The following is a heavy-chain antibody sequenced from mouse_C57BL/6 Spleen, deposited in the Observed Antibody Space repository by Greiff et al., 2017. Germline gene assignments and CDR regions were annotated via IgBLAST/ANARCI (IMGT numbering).Heavy chain of an antibody. CDR1: GYTFTSYW. CDR2: IHPNSGST. J-gene: IGHJ2*01. CDR3: ASYGNYGYFDY. Sequence: VQLVESGAELVKPGASVKLSCKASGYTFTSYWMHWVKQRPGQGLEWIGMIHPNSGSTNYNEKFKSKATLTVDKSSSTAYMQLSSLTSEDSAVYYCASYGNYGYFDYWGQGTTLTVSS. V-gene: IGHV1-64*01. D-gene: IGHD2-1*01.